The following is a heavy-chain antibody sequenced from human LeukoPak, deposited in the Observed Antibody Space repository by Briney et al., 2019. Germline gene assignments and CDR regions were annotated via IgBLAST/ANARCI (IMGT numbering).Heavy chain of an antibody. J-gene: IGHJ6*02. V-gene: IGHV4-34*01. CDR3: ARVCSGGSCQGTYYYYGMDV. D-gene: IGHD2-15*01. Sequence: SETLSLTCAVYGGSFSGYYWSWIRQPPGKGLEWIGEINHSGSTNYNPSLKSRVTISVDTSKNQFSLKLSSVTAADTAVYYCARVCSGGSCQGTYYYYGMDVWGQGTTVTVSS. CDR2: INHSGST. CDR1: GGSFSGYY.